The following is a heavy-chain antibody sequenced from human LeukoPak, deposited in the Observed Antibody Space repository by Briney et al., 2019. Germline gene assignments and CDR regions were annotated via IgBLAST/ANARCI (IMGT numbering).Heavy chain of an antibody. D-gene: IGHD2-2*01. CDR3: ARHRREYCSSTSCSHSFDY. J-gene: IGHJ4*02. CDR1: GYSISSGYY. Sequence: PSETLSLTCAVSGYSISSGYYWGWIRQPPGKGLEWIGSIYHSGSTFYNPSLKSRVTISVDTPKNQSSLKLSSLTAADTAVYYCARHRREYCSSTSCSHSFDYWGQGTLVTVSS. CDR2: IYHSGST. V-gene: IGHV4-38-2*01.